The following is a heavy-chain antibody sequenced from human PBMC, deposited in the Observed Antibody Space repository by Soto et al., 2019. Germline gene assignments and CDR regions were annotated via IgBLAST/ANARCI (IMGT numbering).Heavy chain of an antibody. CDR2: ISYDGTNK. CDR3: AKDLQSYGDYDYYCYGMDV. J-gene: IGHJ6*02. Sequence: VQLVESGGGEVQPGRSLTISCAASGFTFSTYGMHWVRQTPGEGLEWVAVISYDGTNKFYSDSVKGRFTISRDNFKNTLTLQMNSLRADDTAVYSCAKDLQSYGDYDYYCYGMDVWGLGTRVTVSS. CDR1: GFTFSTYG. D-gene: IGHD4-17*01. V-gene: IGHV3-30*18.